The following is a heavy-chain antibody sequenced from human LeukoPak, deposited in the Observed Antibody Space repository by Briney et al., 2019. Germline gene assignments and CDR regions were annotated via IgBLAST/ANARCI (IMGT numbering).Heavy chain of an antibody. Sequence: KPGESLKISCKGSGYSFTSYWIGWVRQMPGKGLEWMGIIYPGDSDTRYSPSFRGQVTISADKSISTAYLQWSSLKASDTAMYYCARSVGAAISVAGLYFDYWGQGTLVTVSS. V-gene: IGHV5-51*01. D-gene: IGHD6-19*01. J-gene: IGHJ4*02. CDR1: GYSFTSYW. CDR3: ARSVGAAISVAGLYFDY. CDR2: IYPGDSDT.